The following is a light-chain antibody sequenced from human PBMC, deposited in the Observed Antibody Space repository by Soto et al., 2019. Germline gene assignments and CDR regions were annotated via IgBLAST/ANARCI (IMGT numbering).Light chain of an antibody. J-gene: IGKJ5*01. Sequence: DIQMTQSPSSLSASIGDTVTFTCRASQSINRYLSWYQQRPGQAPKNLIFAASSLQSGVSSRFSGSGSGTHFTLTISSLQPEDFATYYCQQTYTTLITFGQGTRLEIK. V-gene: IGKV1-39*01. CDR2: AAS. CDR3: QQTYTTLIT. CDR1: QSINRY.